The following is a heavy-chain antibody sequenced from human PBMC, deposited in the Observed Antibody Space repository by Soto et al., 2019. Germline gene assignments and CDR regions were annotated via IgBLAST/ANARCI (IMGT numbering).Heavy chain of an antibody. CDR3: ARDRGYQLRLDYGMDV. CDR1: GFIFSSYG. CDR2: ITYDGSNA. V-gene: IGHV3-30*03. J-gene: IGHJ6*02. Sequence: QVQLVESGGGVVQPGRSLRLSCEASGFIFSSYGMHWVRQAPGKGLEWVALITYDGSNADYADSVKGRFTISRDDSESTLYLQMNSLRSEDTALYYCARDRGYQLRLDYGMDVWGQGTTVTVSS. D-gene: IGHD2-2*01.